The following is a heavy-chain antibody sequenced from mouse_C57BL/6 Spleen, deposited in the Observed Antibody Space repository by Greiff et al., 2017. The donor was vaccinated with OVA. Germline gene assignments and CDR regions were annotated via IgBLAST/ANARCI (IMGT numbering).Heavy chain of an antibody. CDR1: GYTFTSYW. D-gene: IGHD2-2*01. Sequence: QVQLQQPGAELVKPGASVKLSCKASGYTFTSYWMQWVKQRPGQGLEWIGEIDPSDSYTNYNQKFKGKATLTVDTSSSTANMQLSSLTSEDSAVYYCALMVTRFAYWGQGTLVTVSA. CDR3: ALMVTRFAY. J-gene: IGHJ3*01. CDR2: IDPSDSYT. V-gene: IGHV1-50*01.